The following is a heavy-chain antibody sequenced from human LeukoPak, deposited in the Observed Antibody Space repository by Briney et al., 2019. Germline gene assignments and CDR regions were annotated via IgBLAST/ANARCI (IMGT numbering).Heavy chain of an antibody. J-gene: IGHJ1*01. V-gene: IGHV3-48*02. Sequence: GGSLRLSCVASGFTFSSYVTTWVRQAPGKGLEWVSYISGSSSTIYYADSVKGRFTISRDNAKNSLYLQMNSLRDEDTAVYYCSMGGGYFQHWGQGTLVIVSS. CDR2: ISGSSSTI. CDR3: SMGGGYFQH. CDR1: GFTFSSYV. D-gene: IGHD2/OR15-2a*01.